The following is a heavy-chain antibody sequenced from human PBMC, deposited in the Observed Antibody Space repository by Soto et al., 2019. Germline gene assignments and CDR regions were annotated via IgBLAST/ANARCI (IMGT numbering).Heavy chain of an antibody. V-gene: IGHV5-51*01. CDR2: IYPGDSDT. CDR3: AKKLGYCSGGSCHDAFDI. J-gene: IGHJ3*02. Sequence: PGAALKSSCKGSGYFSCYWIGWVRQMPGKGLEWMGIIYPGDSDTRYSPSFQGQVTISADKSISTAYLQWSSLKASDTAMYYCAKKLGYCSGGSCHDAFDIWGQGTMVTVSS. CDR1: GYFSCYW. D-gene: IGHD2-15*01.